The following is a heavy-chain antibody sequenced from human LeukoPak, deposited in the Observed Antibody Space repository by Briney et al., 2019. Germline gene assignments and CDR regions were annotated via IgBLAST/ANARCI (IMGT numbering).Heavy chain of an antibody. Sequence: PSETLSLTCTVSGGSISSSSYYWSWIRQPPGKGLEWIGYLYYSGSGSTNYNPSLKSRVTISIDTSKKQFSLKLSSVTSADTAVYYCARGGWLQSPDMIFDYWGQGTLVTVSS. J-gene: IGHJ4*02. CDR2: LYYSGSGST. D-gene: IGHD5-24*01. CDR1: GGSISSSSYY. CDR3: ARGGWLQSPDMIFDY. V-gene: IGHV4-61*01.